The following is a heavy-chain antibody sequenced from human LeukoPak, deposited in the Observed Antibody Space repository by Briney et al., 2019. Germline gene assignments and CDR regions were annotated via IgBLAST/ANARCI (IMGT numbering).Heavy chain of an antibody. D-gene: IGHD2-21*02. V-gene: IGHV4-61*02. J-gene: IGHJ4*02. CDR3: ARVAVVVTAIVFDY. Sequence: PSETLSLTCTVSGGSISSGSYYWSWIRQPAGKGLEWIGRIYTSGSTNYNPSLKSRVTISVDTSKNQFSLKLSSVTAADTAVYYCARVAVVVTAIVFDYWGQGTLVTVSS. CDR2: IYTSGST. CDR1: GGSISSGSYY.